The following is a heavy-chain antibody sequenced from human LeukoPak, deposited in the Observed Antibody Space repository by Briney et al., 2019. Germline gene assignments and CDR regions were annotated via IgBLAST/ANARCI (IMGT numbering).Heavy chain of an antibody. Sequence: HRAAVKVSCKASGYSFPSYGICWVRQAPGHGLEWLGWTSAYNGNTNYAQKLQGRVTMTTDTSTSTAYMELRSLRSDDTAVYYCARGPLVGATHYFDYWGQGTLVTVSS. D-gene: IGHD1-26*01. CDR2: TSAYNGNT. CDR3: ARGPLVGATHYFDY. J-gene: IGHJ4*02. V-gene: IGHV1-18*01. CDR1: GYSFPSYG.